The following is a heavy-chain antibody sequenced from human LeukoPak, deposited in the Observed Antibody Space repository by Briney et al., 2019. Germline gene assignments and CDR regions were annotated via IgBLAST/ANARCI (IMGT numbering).Heavy chain of an antibody. CDR2: IYSGGST. Sequence: HPGRSLRLSCAASGFTVSSNYMSWVRQAPGKGLEWVSVIYSGGSTYYADSVKGRFTISRDNSKNTLYLQMNSLRAEDTAVYYCASLAAAGPGNWGQETLVTVSS. J-gene: IGHJ4*02. CDR3: ASLAAAGPGN. V-gene: IGHV3-66*01. CDR1: GFTVSSNY. D-gene: IGHD6-13*01.